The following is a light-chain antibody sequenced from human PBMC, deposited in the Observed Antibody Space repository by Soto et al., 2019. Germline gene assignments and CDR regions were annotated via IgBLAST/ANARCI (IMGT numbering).Light chain of an antibody. CDR3: QQYGSSPET. J-gene: IGKJ1*01. CDR1: QSVSSSY. CDR2: GAS. V-gene: IGKV3-20*01. Sequence: EIVLTQSPGTLSLSPGERATLSGMASQSVSSSYLAWYQQKPGQAPRLLIYGASSRATGIPDRFSGSGSGTDFTLTISRLEPEDFAVYYCQQYGSSPETCGQGTTVDNK.